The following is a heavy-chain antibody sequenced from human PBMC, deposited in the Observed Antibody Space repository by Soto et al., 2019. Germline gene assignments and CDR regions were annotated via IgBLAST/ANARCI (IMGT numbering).Heavy chain of an antibody. J-gene: IGHJ4*02. Sequence: EVQLLESGGGLVQPGGSLRLSCAASGFTFSSYAMSWVRQAPGKGLEWVSSISGSGGSTYYADSVKGRFTISRDNSKNTLYLQMNSLRAEDTAVYYCAKKPLGYCSGGSCYHFDYWGQGTLVTVSS. CDR1: GFTFSSYA. CDR2: ISGSGGST. CDR3: AKKPLGYCSGGSCYHFDY. V-gene: IGHV3-23*01. D-gene: IGHD2-15*01.